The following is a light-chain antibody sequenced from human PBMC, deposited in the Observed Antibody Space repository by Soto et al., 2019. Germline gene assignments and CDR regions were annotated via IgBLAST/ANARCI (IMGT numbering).Light chain of an antibody. Sequence: QSVLTQSASVSGSPGQSITISCTGTSSDVGGYNYVSWYQQHPGKAPKLMIYEVSNRPSGVSNRFSGSKSGNTASLTISGLQAEDEADYYCSSYTCSSTLYVFGTGTKVTVL. CDR2: EVS. CDR3: SSYTCSSTLYV. CDR1: SSDVGGYNY. J-gene: IGLJ1*01. V-gene: IGLV2-14*01.